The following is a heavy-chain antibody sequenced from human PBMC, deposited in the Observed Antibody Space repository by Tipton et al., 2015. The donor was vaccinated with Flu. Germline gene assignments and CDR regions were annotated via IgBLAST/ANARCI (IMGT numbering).Heavy chain of an antibody. V-gene: IGHV4-59*01. CDR1: GGSISYYY. Sequence: TLSLTCSFSGGSISYYYWNWILQPPGKGLEWIGFSYYSGSTSYNPSLQSRVTISVDTSRNRFSLNLKSVTAADTAVYYCARDRGWPASLDYWGQGILVTVSS. CDR2: SYYSGST. J-gene: IGHJ4*02. D-gene: IGHD3-10*01. CDR3: ARDRGWPASLDY.